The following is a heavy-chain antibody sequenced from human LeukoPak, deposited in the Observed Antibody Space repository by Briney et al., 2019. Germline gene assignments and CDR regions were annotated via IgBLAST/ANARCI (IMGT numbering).Heavy chain of an antibody. D-gene: IGHD6-13*01. CDR2: IKEDGSEK. CDR1: GFTFSNYW. J-gene: IGHJ4*02. CDR3: ASGRQLGY. V-gene: IGHV3-7*01. Sequence: GGSLRLSCAASGFTFSNYWMSWVRLAPGKGLEWVANIKEDGSEKYYVDSVKGRFTISRDNARNSLYLQMNSLRAEDTAVYYCASGRQLGYWGQGTLVTVSS.